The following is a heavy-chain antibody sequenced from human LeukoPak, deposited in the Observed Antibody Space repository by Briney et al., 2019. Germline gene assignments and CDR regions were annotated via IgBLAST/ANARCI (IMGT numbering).Heavy chain of an antibody. V-gene: IGHV3-30*02. CDR1: GFTFSSYG. Sequence: PGGSLRLSCAASGFTFSSYGMHWVRQAPGKGPEWVAFIRYDGSNKYYADSVKGRFTISRDNSKNTLYLQMNSLRAEDTAVYYCARAQSYDFWSGYYIAYWGQGTLVTVSS. CDR3: ARAQSYDFWSGYYIAY. CDR2: IRYDGSNK. J-gene: IGHJ4*02. D-gene: IGHD3-3*01.